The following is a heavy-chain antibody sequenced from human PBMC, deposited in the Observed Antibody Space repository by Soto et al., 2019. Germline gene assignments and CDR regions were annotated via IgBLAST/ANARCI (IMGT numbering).Heavy chain of an antibody. J-gene: IGHJ4*02. CDR2: ISGSGGST. D-gene: IGHD3-3*01. CDR3: AKPSQFLEWLLPGPFDY. Sequence: GGSLRLSCAASGFTFSSDAMSWVRQAPGKGLEWVSAISGSGGSTYYADSVKGRFTISRDNSKNTLYLQMNSLRAEDTAVYYCAKPSQFLEWLLPGPFDYRGPGPLVTGS. CDR1: GFTFSSDA. V-gene: IGHV3-23*01.